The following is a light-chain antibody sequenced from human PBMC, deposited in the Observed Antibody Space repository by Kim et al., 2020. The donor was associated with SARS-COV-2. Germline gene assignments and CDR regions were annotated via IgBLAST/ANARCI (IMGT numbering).Light chain of an antibody. V-gene: IGKV1-5*01. CDR1: ESVDRW. CDR2: DTS. CDR3: QHYNGYPLT. J-gene: IGKJ1*01. Sequence: APIGDRVTITCRATESVDRWLAWYQQKPGQAPKLLIYDTSTLEDGVPTRFSGSGSGTEFTLTISSLQPDDFATFYCQHYNGYPLTFGQGTKVDIK.